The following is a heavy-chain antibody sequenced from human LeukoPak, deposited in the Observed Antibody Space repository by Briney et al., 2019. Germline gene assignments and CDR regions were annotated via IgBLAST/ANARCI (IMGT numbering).Heavy chain of an antibody. CDR1: GFNFDDSW. CDR3: VRISTAVAGADY. V-gene: IGHV3-7*01. Sequence: LGGSLRLSCAASGFNFDDSWMTWVRQAPGKGLEWVANIKNDGTEKYYADFVKGRFTISRDNVESFLFLQLDSLRADDTAVYYCVRISTAVAGADYWGQGTLLTVSS. CDR2: IKNDGTEK. D-gene: IGHD6-19*01. J-gene: IGHJ4*02.